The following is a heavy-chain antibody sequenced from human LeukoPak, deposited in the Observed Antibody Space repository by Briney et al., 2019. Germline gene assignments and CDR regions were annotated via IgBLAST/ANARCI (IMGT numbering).Heavy chain of an antibody. J-gene: IGHJ4*02. D-gene: IGHD6-13*01. Sequence: SETLSLTCSVSGGSISSYYWSWIRQPPGKGLERIGYIYYSGSTNYNPSLKSRVTISVDTSENQLSLKLSSVTAADTAVYYCARAHSSSWYMDYWGQGTLVTVSS. CDR1: GGSISSYY. CDR3: ARAHSSSWYMDY. CDR2: IYYSGST. V-gene: IGHV4-59*01.